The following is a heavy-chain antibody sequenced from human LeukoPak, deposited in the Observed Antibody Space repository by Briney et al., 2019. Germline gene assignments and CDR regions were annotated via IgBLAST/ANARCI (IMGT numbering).Heavy chain of an antibody. D-gene: IGHD6-13*01. CDR1: GYNFNSYG. Sequence: ASVEVSCKASGYNFNSYGISWVRQAPGQGLEWMGWINPNSGGTNYALKFQGRVTMTRDTSISTAYMELSRLRSDDTAVYYCARSLYSSSWYYFDYWGQGTLVTVSS. V-gene: IGHV1-2*02. CDR3: ARSLYSSSWYYFDY. CDR2: INPNSGGT. J-gene: IGHJ4*02.